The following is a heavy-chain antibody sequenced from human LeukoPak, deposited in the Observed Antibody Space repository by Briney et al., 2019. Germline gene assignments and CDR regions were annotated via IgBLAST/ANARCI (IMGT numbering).Heavy chain of an antibody. V-gene: IGHV3-23*01. CDR2: ISGSGVTT. CDR3: AKGTVARFGEGDAFDI. Sequence: GGSLRLSCAASGFTFSNYAMTWVRRAPGKGLEWVSTISGSGVTTYYADSVKGRFTISRDNSKNTLYLQMNSLRAEDTPAYYCAKGTVARFGEGDAFDIWGQGTMVTVSS. J-gene: IGHJ3*02. CDR1: GFTFSNYA. D-gene: IGHD3-16*01.